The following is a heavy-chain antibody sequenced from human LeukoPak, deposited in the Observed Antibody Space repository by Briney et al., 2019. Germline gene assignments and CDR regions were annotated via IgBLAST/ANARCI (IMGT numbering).Heavy chain of an antibody. CDR1: GYTFTGYY. J-gene: IGHJ4*02. V-gene: IGHV1-2*02. CDR2: INPNSGGT. Sequence: ASVKVSCKASGYTFTGYYMHWVRQAPGQGLEWMGWINPNSGGTNYAQKFQGRVTMTRDTSISTAYMELSRLRSDDTAVYYCARDDYGDYGLDYWGQGTLVTVSS. CDR3: ARDDYGDYGLDY. D-gene: IGHD4-17*01.